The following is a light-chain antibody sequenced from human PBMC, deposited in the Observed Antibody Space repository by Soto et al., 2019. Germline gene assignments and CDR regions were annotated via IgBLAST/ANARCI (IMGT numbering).Light chain of an antibody. V-gene: IGKV3-20*01. CDR2: GAS. J-gene: IGKJ5*01. CDR3: QRYGSSPLIT. Sequence: EIVLTQSPGTLSLSPGERATLSCRASQSISSSYLAWYQQRPGQAPRLLMYGASSRANGIPDRFNGSGSGTDFTLTISRLEPEDFAVYFCQRYGSSPLITFGQGTRLEIK. CDR1: QSISSSY.